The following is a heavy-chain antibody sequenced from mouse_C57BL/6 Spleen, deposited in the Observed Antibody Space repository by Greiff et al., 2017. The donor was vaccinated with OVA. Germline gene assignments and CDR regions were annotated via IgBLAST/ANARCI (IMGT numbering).Heavy chain of an antibody. CDR3: AIDGTPYAMDY. J-gene: IGHJ4*01. Sequence: EVQLQQSGPELVKPGASVKISCKASGYSFTGYYMNWVKQSPEKSLEWIGEINPSTGGTTYNQKFKAKATLTVDKSSSTAYMQLKSLTSEDSAVYYCAIDGTPYAMDYWGQGTSVTVSS. CDR2: INPSTGGT. V-gene: IGHV1-42*01. D-gene: IGHD2-1*01. CDR1: GYSFTGYY.